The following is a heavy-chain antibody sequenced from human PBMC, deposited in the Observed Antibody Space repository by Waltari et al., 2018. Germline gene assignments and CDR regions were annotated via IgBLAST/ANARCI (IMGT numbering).Heavy chain of an antibody. J-gene: IGHJ4*02. D-gene: IGHD3-3*01. Sequence: QVQLVQSGAEARMHGASVNVSCQTSGYTFSTNYIHCLRQAPRQGLEWMGVFFPSDGGTNYAQKFQGRVTMTSYTSTSTVYMELSSLRSEDTAVYYCARRSLLRFLDYWGQGTLVTVSS. CDR2: FFPSDGGT. V-gene: IGHV1-46*01. CDR3: ARRSLLRFLDY. CDR1: GYTFSTNY.